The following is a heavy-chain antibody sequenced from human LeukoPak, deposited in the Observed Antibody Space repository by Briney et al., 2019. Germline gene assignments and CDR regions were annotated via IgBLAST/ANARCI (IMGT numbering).Heavy chain of an antibody. CDR3: AKDGYSSGYSFDY. V-gene: IGHV3-30*18. Sequence: GGSLRLSCAASGFTFSSYGMHWVRQAPGKGLEWMAVISYDGSNKYYADSVKGRFTISRDNSKNTLYLQMNSLRAEDTAVYYCAKDGYSSGYSFDYWGQGTLVTVSS. J-gene: IGHJ4*02. CDR1: GFTFSSYG. CDR2: ISYDGSNK. D-gene: IGHD3-22*01.